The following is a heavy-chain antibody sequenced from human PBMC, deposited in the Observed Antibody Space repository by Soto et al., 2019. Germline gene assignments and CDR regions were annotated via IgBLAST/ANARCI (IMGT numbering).Heavy chain of an antibody. D-gene: IGHD6-19*01. CDR2: TRNKANGYTT. V-gene: IGHV3-72*01. J-gene: IGHJ4*02. Sequence: GGSLRLSCAASGFTFSDHYMDWVRQAPGKGLEWVGRTRNKANGYTTVYAASVKGRFTISGDESKNSVDLQMNSLKTEDTAVYYCVRVGFSSGWSFFDYWGQGALVTVSS. CDR1: GFTFSDHY. CDR3: VRVGFSSGWSFFDY.